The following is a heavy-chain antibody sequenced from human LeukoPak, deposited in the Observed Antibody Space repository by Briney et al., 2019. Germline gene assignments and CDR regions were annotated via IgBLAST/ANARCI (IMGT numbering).Heavy chain of an antibody. CDR2: IYYSGSS. CDR3: ARHQSSGYYYDY. Sequence: PSETLSLTCTVSGGSISSSSYYWGWIRQPPGKGLEWIGSIYYSGSSNYNPSLKSRVTISVDTSKNQFSLRLSSVTAADTAVYYCARHQSSGYYYDYWGQGTLVTVSS. J-gene: IGHJ4*02. CDR1: GGSISSSSYY. V-gene: IGHV4-39*07. D-gene: IGHD3-22*01.